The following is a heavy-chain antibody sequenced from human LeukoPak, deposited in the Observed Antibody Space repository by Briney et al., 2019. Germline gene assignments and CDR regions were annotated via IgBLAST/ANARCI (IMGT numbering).Heavy chain of an antibody. CDR2: INPNSGGT. D-gene: IGHD6-25*01. CDR3: ARVQGGYSSGFSEPFDP. V-gene: IGHV1-2*06. CDR1: GYTFTGYY. J-gene: IGHJ5*02. Sequence: ASVKVSCKASGYTFTGYYMHWVRQAPGQGLEWMGRINPNSGGTNYAQKCQGRVTMTRDTSISTAYMELSRLRSDDTAVYYCARVQGGYSSGFSEPFDPWGQGTLVTVSS.